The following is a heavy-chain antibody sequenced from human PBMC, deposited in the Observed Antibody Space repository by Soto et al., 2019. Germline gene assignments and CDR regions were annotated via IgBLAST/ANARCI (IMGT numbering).Heavy chain of an antibody. D-gene: IGHD3-3*01. J-gene: IGHJ3*02. CDR2: ISGSGGST. V-gene: IGHV3-23*01. CDR1: GFTLRSYA. CDR3: AQNPGHDPLDAFDI. Sequence: EVQLLESGGGLVQPGGSLRLSCAASGFTLRSYAMSWVRQAPGKGLEWVSAISGSGGSTYYADSVKGRFAISRDNSKNTLYLQMNSLRAEDTAVYYCAQNPGHDPLDAFDIWGQGTLVTVSS.